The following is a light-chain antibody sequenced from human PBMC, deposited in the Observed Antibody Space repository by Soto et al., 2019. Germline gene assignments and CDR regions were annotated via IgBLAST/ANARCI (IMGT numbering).Light chain of an antibody. CDR2: GAS. CDR1: QSVSSTS. J-gene: IGKJ1*01. CDR3: LQYDNSPRT. Sequence: EIVLTPSPGTLSLSPGERATLSCRASQSVSSTSLAWYLQKPGQAPRLLIYGASSRATGIPDRFSGGGSGTDFTLTISRLEPEDFAVYYCLQYDNSPRTFGQGTKVDNQ. V-gene: IGKV3-20*01.